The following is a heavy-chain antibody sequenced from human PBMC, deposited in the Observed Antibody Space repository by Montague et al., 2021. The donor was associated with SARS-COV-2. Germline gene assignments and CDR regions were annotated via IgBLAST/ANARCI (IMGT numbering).Heavy chain of an antibody. J-gene: IGHJ4*02. Sequence: SETLSLTCSVSGVSISSGRYYWSWVRQPPGKGLECIGYVYYTGSTNYNPSLKSRVTLSIDMSKNQFSLNLTSVTAADTAVYYCVREKYYFDDSGSKWGQGTLIPV. CDR1: GVSISSGRYY. CDR2: VYYTGST. CDR3: VREKYYFDDSGSK. D-gene: IGHD3-22*01. V-gene: IGHV4-61*01.